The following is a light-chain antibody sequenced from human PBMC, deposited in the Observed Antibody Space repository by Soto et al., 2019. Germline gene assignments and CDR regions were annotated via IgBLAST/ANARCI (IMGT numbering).Light chain of an antibody. V-gene: IGKV1-5*03. Sequence: DIQMTQSPSTLSASVGDRVTITCRASQSISSWLAWYQQKPGKAPNLLIYKASNLESGVPSRFSGSGFGTEFTLTISSLQPDDFATYHCQQYDTSPWTFGQGTKVEI. J-gene: IGKJ1*01. CDR2: KAS. CDR3: QQYDTSPWT. CDR1: QSISSW.